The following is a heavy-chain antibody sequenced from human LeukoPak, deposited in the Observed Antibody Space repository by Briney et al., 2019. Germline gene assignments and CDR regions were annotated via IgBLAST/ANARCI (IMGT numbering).Heavy chain of an antibody. CDR3: AKDLAVVTTTRFDY. D-gene: IGHD4-23*01. V-gene: IGHV3-23*01. CDR1: GFTFSSYA. CDR2: ISGSGGST. J-gene: IGHJ4*02. Sequence: GGSLRLSCAASGFTFSSYAMSWVRQAPGKGLEWVSAISGSGGSTYYADSVQGRFTISRDSSKNTLFLQMNSLRAEDTAVYYCAKDLAVVTTTRFDYWGQGTLVTVSS.